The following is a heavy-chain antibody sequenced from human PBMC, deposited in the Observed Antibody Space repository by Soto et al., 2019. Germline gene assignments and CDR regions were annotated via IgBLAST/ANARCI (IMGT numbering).Heavy chain of an antibody. J-gene: IGHJ6*02. CDR1: GYNFITDW. Sequence: GESLKISCKGSGYNFITDWISWVRQMPGKGLEWMGRIDPTDSYTRYSPSFEGHVTISADKSISTAYLQWSRLKASDSAVYYCARLSRASFALDVWGQGTTVTVSS. CDR3: ARLSRASFALDV. D-gene: IGHD3-16*01. V-gene: IGHV5-10-1*01. CDR2: IDPTDSYT.